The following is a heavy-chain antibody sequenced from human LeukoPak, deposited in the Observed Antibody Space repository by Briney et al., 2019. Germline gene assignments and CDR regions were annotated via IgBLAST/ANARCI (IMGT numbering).Heavy chain of an antibody. J-gene: IGHJ4*02. CDR1: GYTFTSYD. CDR2: MNPNSGNT. CDR3: ARGLLAVAGTGVGY. V-gene: IGHV1-8*01. Sequence: GASVKVSCKASGYTFTSYDINWVRQATGQGLEWMGWMNPNSGNTDYAQKFQGRVTMTRNTSISTAYMELSSLRSEDTAVYYCARGLLAVAGTGVGYWGQGTLVTVS. D-gene: IGHD6-19*01.